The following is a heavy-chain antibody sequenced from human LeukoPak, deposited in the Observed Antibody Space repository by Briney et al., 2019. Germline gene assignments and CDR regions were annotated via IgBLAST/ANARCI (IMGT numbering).Heavy chain of an antibody. CDR3: ARLYGSGSYYSSYYYYMDV. V-gene: IGHV4-59*01. D-gene: IGHD3-10*01. Sequence: SETLSLTCTVSGGSISSYYWSWIRQPPGKGLEWIGYIYYSGSTNYNPSLKSRVTISVDTSKNQFSLKLSSVTAADTAVYYCARLYGSGSYYSSYYYYMDVWGKGTTVTISS. CDR2: IYYSGST. J-gene: IGHJ6*03. CDR1: GGSISSYY.